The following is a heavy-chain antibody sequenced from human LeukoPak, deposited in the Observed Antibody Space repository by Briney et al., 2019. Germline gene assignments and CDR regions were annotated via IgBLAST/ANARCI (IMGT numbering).Heavy chain of an antibody. CDR3: VRSRWLQLGYFDC. D-gene: IGHD5-24*01. CDR1: GFTFSNAW. Sequence: NPGGSLGLSCAASGFTFSNAWMSWVRQAPGKGLEWVSYISGSGSTIYYADSVKGRFTISRDNANNSLYLQMNSLRAEDTAVYYCVRSRWLQLGYFDCWGQGILVTVSS. CDR2: ISGSGSTI. V-gene: IGHV3-11*04. J-gene: IGHJ4*02.